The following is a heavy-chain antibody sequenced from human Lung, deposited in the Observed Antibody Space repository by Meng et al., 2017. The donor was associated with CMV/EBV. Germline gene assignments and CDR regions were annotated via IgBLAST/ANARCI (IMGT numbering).Heavy chain of an antibody. Sequence: SCAASGFTFSSYWMSWVRQAPGKGLEWVANIKQDGSEKYYVDSVKGRFTISRDNAKNSLYLQMNSLRAEDTAVYYCARVSTFSGWYFDLWGRDTLVTVSS. CDR3: ARVSTFSGWYFDL. D-gene: IGHD2/OR15-2a*01. CDR1: GFTFSSYW. V-gene: IGHV3-7*01. CDR2: IKQDGSEK. J-gene: IGHJ2*01.